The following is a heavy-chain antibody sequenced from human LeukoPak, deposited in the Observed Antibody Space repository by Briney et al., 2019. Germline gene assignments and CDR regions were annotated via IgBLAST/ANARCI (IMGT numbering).Heavy chain of an antibody. Sequence: GGSLRLSYAASGFTFTTYAMRWVRQAPGKGLEWVSSISASGDNTYYADSVKGRFIISRDNSKNTFSLQMNSLRAEDTAIYYCAKDHGEWGQGTLVTVSS. CDR3: AKDHGE. CDR2: ISASGDNT. D-gene: IGHD2-21*01. V-gene: IGHV3-23*01. J-gene: IGHJ4*02. CDR1: GFTFTTYA.